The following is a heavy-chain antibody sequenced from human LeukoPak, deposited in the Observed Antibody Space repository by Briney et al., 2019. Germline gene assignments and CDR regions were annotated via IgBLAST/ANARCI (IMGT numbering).Heavy chain of an antibody. D-gene: IGHD1-26*01. CDR3: ARQQYSGSSRVDY. V-gene: IGHV4-39*01. Sequence: SETLSLTCTVSGASISSSTYYWGWIRQPPGKGLEWIGNIHYTGNTYFNPSLQSRVTISVDTSNSQFSLKLGSVTAADTAVYYCARQQYSGSSRVDYWGQGSLVTVSS. CDR2: IHYTGNT. CDR1: GASISSSTYY. J-gene: IGHJ4*02.